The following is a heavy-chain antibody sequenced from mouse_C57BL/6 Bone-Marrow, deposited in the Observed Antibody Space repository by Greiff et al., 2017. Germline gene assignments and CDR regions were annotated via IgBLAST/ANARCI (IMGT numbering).Heavy chain of an antibody. D-gene: IGHD1-1*01. J-gene: IGHJ2*01. V-gene: IGHV1-26*01. CDR1: GYTFTDYY. CDR2: INPNNGGT. Sequence: EVKLQESGPELVKPGASVKISCKASGYTFTDYYMNWVKQSHGKSLEWIGDINPNNGGTSYNQKFKGKATLTVDKSSSTAYMELRSLTSEDSAVYYCASQGSHYGSSYGYWGQGTTLTVSS. CDR3: ASQGSHYGSSYGY.